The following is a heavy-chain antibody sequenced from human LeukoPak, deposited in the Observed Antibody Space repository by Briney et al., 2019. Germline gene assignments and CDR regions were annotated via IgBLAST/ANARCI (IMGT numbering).Heavy chain of an antibody. CDR3: ARLSKGRYFDYIFDN. D-gene: IGHD3-9*01. V-gene: IGHV4-39*01. CDR2: IYYTGST. Sequence: SETLSLTCTVSGGSVSSTEFYWVWIRQPPGKGLQWIGNIYYTGSTYYNPSLNSRVAMSVDTSQNQFSLKMASVTAADTAVYYCARLSKGRYFDYIFDNWGQGTLVTVSS. CDR1: GGSVSSTEFY. J-gene: IGHJ4*02.